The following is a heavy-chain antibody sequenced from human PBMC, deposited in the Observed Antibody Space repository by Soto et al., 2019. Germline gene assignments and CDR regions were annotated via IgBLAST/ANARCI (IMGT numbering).Heavy chain of an antibody. Sequence: QITLKESGPTLVKPTQTLTLTCTFSGFSLSISGVGVGWIRQPPGKALEWLALIYWDDDKGYSPFLKSMLTISKDTSNNQVDLTMTNMDPEDTATYYCAHKAYVDYVFDYWGQGTLVTVSS. CDR1: GFSLSISGVG. V-gene: IGHV2-5*02. D-gene: IGHD4-17*01. CDR2: IYWDDDK. CDR3: AHKAYVDYVFDY. J-gene: IGHJ4*02.